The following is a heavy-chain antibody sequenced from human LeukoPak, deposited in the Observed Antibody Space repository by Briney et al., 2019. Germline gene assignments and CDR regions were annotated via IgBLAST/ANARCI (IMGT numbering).Heavy chain of an antibody. CDR2: IYHGDSDT. CDR3: ARRDGSGSPHFDY. V-gene: IGHV5-51*01. CDR1: GSRFSSYW. J-gene: IGHJ4*02. D-gene: IGHD3-10*01. Sequence: GASLKISCKGSGSRFSSYWIGWVRQMPGKGLEWMGIIYHGDSDTRYSPSFQGLVTISADKSISTAYLQWSSLKASDTAMYFCARRDGSGSPHFDYWGQGTLVTVSS.